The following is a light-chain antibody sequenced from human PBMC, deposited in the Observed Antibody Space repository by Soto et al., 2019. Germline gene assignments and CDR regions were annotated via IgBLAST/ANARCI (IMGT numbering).Light chain of an antibody. Sequence: QSVLTQPPSVSGSPGQSVAISCTGTSSEVGSYNRVSWYQQSPGTAPKLMIYDVSNRPSGVPDRFSGSKSGNTASLTISGLQAEDESDYYCSSYKTSSTYVFGTGTKVTVL. CDR2: DVS. V-gene: IGLV2-18*02. CDR1: SSEVGSYNR. CDR3: SSYKTSSTYV. J-gene: IGLJ1*01.